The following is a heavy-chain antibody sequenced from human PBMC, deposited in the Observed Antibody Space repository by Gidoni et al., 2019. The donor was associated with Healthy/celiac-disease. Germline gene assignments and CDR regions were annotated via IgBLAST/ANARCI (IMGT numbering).Heavy chain of an antibody. J-gene: IGHJ4*02. CDR3: ATGEMATPADY. Sequence: VQPVQIGDAVNKPGSSVKVSCKASGGTFSSYAISWVRQAPGQGLEWMGGIIPIFGTANYAQKFQGRVTITADESTSTAYMELSSLRSEDTAVYYCATGEMATPADYWGQGTLVTVSS. D-gene: IGHD3-10*01. V-gene: IGHV1-69*01. CDR1: GGTFSSYA. CDR2: IIPIFGTA.